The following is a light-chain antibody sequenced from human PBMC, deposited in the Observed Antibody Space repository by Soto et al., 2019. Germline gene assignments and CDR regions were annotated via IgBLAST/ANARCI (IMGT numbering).Light chain of an antibody. CDR2: DAS. J-gene: IGKJ1*01. CDR3: QQYGSPPWT. CDR1: QSVSSY. Sequence: EIVLTQSPATLSLSPGERATLSCRASQSVSSYLAWYQQKPGQAPRLLIYDASNRATGIPARFSGSGSGTDFTLTISSLEPGDFAVYYCQQYGSPPWTFGQGTKVDIK. V-gene: IGKV3-11*01.